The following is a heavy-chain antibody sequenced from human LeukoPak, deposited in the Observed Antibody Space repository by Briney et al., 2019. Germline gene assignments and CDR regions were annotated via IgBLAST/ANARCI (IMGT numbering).Heavy chain of an antibody. CDR2: ISSNGGST. V-gene: IGHV3-64*01. Sequence: GGSLRLSCAASGFTFSSYSMNWVRQAPGKGLEYVSAISSNGGSTYYANSVKGRFTISRDNSKNTLYLQMGSLRAEDMAVYYCARRHGYSGYDFFWRFLDVWGKGTTVTISS. J-gene: IGHJ6*04. D-gene: IGHD5-12*01. CDR3: ARRHGYSGYDFFWRFLDV. CDR1: GFTFSSYS.